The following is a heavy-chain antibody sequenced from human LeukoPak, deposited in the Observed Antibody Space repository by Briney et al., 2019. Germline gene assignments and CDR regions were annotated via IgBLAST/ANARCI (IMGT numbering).Heavy chain of an antibody. J-gene: IGHJ4*02. D-gene: IGHD6-13*01. CDR3: ARVHGSSWSFDY. CDR1: GYTFTSYD. Sequence: ASVKVSCKASGYTFTSYDINWVRQATGQGLEWMGWMNPNSGNTGYAQKLQGRVTMTTDTSTSTAYMELRSLRSDDTAVYYCARVHGSSWSFDYWGQGILVTVSS. V-gene: IGHV1-8*01. CDR2: MNPNSGNT.